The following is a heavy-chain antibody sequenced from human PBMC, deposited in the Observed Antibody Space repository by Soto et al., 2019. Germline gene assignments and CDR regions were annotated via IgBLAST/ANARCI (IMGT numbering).Heavy chain of an antibody. CDR2: INAGNGNT. V-gene: IGHV1-3*01. CDR3: ARDRGSVGNRESRFDY. CDR1: GYTFTSYA. J-gene: IGHJ4*02. Sequence: GASVKVSCKASGYTFTSYAMHWVRQAPGQRLEWMGWINAGNGNTKYSQKFQGRVTITRDTSASTAYMELSSLRSEDTAVYYCARDRGSVGNRESRFDYWGQGTLVTVSS. D-gene: IGHD2-15*01.